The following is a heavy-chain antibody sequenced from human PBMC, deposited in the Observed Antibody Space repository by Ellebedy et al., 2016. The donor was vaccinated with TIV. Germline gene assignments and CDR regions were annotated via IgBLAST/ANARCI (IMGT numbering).Heavy chain of an antibody. Sequence: GGSLRLSCAASGFTFSTYSMNWVRQAPGKGLEWVSFISSSSSYIYYADSVKGRFTISRDNAKNSLYLQMNSLRAEDTAVYYCARDHGGPLRYFDWLLAYWGQGTLVTVSS. V-gene: IGHV3-21*01. J-gene: IGHJ4*02. CDR2: ISSSSSYI. D-gene: IGHD3-9*01. CDR1: GFTFSTYS. CDR3: ARDHGGPLRYFDWLLAY.